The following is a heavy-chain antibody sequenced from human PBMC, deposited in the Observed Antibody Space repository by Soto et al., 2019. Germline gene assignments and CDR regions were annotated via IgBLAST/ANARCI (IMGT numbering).Heavy chain of an antibody. V-gene: IGHV1-2*04. CDR2: INPNSGGT. J-gene: IGHJ4*02. D-gene: IGHD3-3*01. Sequence: ASVKVSCKASGYTFTGYYMHWVRQAPGQGLEWMGWINPNSGGTNYAQKFQGWVTMTRDTSISTAYMELSRLRSDDTAVYYCARERHDFWSGYYFDYWGQGTLVTVPS. CDR3: ARERHDFWSGYYFDY. CDR1: GYTFTGYY.